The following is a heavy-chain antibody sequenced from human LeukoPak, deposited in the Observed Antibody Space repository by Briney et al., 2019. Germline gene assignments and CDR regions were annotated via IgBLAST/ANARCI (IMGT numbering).Heavy chain of an antibody. CDR2: IYYSGST. CDR3: ASDYYYDSSGYYPNWFDP. CDR1: GGSISSSSYY. D-gene: IGHD3-22*01. V-gene: IGHV4-39*01. J-gene: IGHJ5*02. Sequence: SETLSLTCTVSGGSISSSSYYWGWIRQPPGKGLEWIGSIYYSGSTYYNPSLKSRVTISVDTSKNQFSLKLSSVTAADTAVYYCASDYYYDSSGYYPNWFDPWGQGTLVTVSS.